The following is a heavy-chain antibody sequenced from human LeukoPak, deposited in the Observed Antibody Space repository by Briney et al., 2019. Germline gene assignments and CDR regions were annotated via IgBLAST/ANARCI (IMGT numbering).Heavy chain of an antibody. CDR1: GLTFSSYD. J-gene: IGHJ3*02. Sequence: PGRCLRLSCALSGLTFSSYDIRWVSQARGKGLEWVSAISGRGGSTYYADSVKGRFTISRDNSKNTLYIKMDRLRPEHTPLSYCAKELTSIPANDAFDIWGQGTMVTVSS. CDR3: AKELTSIPANDAFDI. CDR2: ISGRGGST. D-gene: IGHD4/OR15-4a*01. V-gene: IGHV3-23*01.